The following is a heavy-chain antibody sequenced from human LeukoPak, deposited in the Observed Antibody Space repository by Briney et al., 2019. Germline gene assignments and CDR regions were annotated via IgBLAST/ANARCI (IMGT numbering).Heavy chain of an antibody. V-gene: IGHV3-23*01. J-gene: IGHJ4*02. Sequence: GGSLRLSCAASGFTFSSYAMSWVRQAPGKGLEWVSGISGSGGSTYYADSVKGRLTISRANSKNTLYLQMNSLRAEDTAVYYCAKGRYYGAGKWGYFEYWGQGTLVTVSS. CDR3: AKGRYYGAGKWGYFEY. CDR2: ISGSGGST. D-gene: IGHD3-10*01. CDR1: GFTFSSYA.